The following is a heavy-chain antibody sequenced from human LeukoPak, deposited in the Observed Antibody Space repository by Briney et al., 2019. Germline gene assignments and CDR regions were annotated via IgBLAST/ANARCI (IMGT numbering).Heavy chain of an antibody. CDR1: GGTFSSYA. CDR3: ARGLHFTMVRGGTTNYYYGMDV. Sequence: SVKVSCKASGGTFSSYAISWVRQAPGQGLEWMGRIIPILGIANYAQKFQGRVTITADNSTRTAYMELSSLTSEDTAVYYCARGLHFTMVRGGTTNYYYGMDVWGQGTSVTVSS. CDR2: IIPILGIA. D-gene: IGHD3-10*01. V-gene: IGHV1-69*04. J-gene: IGHJ6*02.